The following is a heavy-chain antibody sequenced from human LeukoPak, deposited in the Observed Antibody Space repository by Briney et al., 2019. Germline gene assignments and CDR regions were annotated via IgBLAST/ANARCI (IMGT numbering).Heavy chain of an antibody. Sequence: GSLRLSCTPSGFILSSFDMHWVRQAPGKGLEWVASIRYDGSDKYYADSVKGRFTVSRDNSQNTLYLQMSSLKTEDTAVYYCAKDRGDYFDTTSQSFDSWGQGTLVTVSS. V-gene: IGHV3-30*02. CDR3: AKDRGDYFDTTSQSFDS. D-gene: IGHD3-22*01. CDR2: IRYDGSDK. J-gene: IGHJ4*02. CDR1: GFILSSFD.